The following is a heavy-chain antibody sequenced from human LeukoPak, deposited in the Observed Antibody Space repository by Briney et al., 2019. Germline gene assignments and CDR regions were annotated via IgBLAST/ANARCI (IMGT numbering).Heavy chain of an antibody. Sequence: PGGSLRLSCAASGFTFSSYWMSWVRQAPGKGLEWVANIKQDGSEKYYVDSVKGRFTISRDNAKNSLYLQMNSLRAEDTAVYYCVGGGGWTKYYFDYGGQGTLVTVSS. CDR1: GFTFSSYW. D-gene: IGHD2-15*01. CDR3: VGGGGWTKYYFDY. V-gene: IGHV3-7*01. J-gene: IGHJ4*02. CDR2: IKQDGSEK.